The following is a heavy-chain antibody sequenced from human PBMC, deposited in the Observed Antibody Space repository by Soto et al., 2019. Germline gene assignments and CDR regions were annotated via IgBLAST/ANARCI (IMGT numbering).Heavy chain of an antibody. CDR2: VYPSGTYA. J-gene: IGHJ4*02. D-gene: IGHD3-22*01. Sequence: GESLKISCQASQYTFTNYYVHWVRQAPGQGLEWMGKVYPSGTYATYAQEFQGRLTVTRDTTTVYMELSSLSPGDTAVYYCARAGDTSGYFGYLDYWGQGTLVTVSS. CDR1: QYTFTNYY. V-gene: IGHV1-46*01. CDR3: ARAGDTSGYFGYLDY.